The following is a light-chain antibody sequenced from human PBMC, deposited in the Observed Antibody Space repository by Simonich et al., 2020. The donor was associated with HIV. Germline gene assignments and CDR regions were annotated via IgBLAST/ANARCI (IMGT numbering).Light chain of an antibody. CDR3: QQSYSTPPT. CDR1: QSVSSY. CDR2: DAS. V-gene: IGKV3-11*01. J-gene: IGKJ1*01. Sequence: EIVLTQSPDTLSLSPGERATLSCRASQSVSSYLAWYHQKPGQAPRLLIYDASNRATGIPARFSGSGSGTDFTLTISSLEPEDFATYYCQQSYSTPPTFGQGTKVEIK.